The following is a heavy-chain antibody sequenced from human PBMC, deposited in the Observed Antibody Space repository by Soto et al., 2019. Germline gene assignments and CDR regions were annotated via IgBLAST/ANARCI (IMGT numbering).Heavy chain of an antibody. Sequence: PGGSLRLSCAASGFTFSSYAMSWVRQAPGKGLEWVSAISGSGGSTYYADSVKGRFTISGDNSKNTLYLQMNSLRAEDTAVYYCAKYPERWLGFDYWGQGTLVTVSS. CDR3: AKYPERWLGFDY. CDR2: ISGSGGST. V-gene: IGHV3-23*01. J-gene: IGHJ4*02. CDR1: GFTFSSYA. D-gene: IGHD5-12*01.